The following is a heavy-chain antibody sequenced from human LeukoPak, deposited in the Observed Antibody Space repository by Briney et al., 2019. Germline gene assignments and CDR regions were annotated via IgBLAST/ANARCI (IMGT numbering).Heavy chain of an antibody. J-gene: IGHJ3*02. V-gene: IGHV4-59*08. D-gene: IGHD3-10*01. Sequence: PSETLSLTCTVTGGSISSYYWSWIRQPPGKGLEWIGYIYYSGNTNYNPSLKSRVTISLDTSKNQFSLKMNSVTAADTAVYYCAGSADGDAFDIWGQGTMVTVSS. CDR1: GGSISSYY. CDR3: AGSADGDAFDI. CDR2: IYYSGNT.